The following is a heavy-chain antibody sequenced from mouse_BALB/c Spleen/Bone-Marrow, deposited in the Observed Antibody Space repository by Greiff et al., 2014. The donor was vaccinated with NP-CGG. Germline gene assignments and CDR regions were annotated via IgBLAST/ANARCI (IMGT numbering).Heavy chain of an antibody. Sequence: EVHLVESGPSLVKPSQTLSLTCSVTGDSITRGYWSWIRKFPGNKLEYMGYITYSANTYYNPSLKSRLSITRDTSKNQYYLQLNSVTTEDTATYYCTTGYYFDYWGQGTTLTVSS. CDR2: ITYSANT. V-gene: IGHV3-8*02. CDR1: GDSITRGY. CDR3: TTGYYFDY. J-gene: IGHJ2*01. D-gene: IGHD4-1*01.